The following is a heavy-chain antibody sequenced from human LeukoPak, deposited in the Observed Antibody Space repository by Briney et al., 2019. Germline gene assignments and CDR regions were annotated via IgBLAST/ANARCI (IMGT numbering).Heavy chain of an antibody. CDR3: TRDKDFWSGPYYYYFYGMDV. D-gene: IGHD3-3*01. V-gene: IGHV3-49*04. CDR1: GFTFGGYA. Sequence: PGGSLRLSCTASGFTFGGYAMSWVRQAPGKGLEWVGFISGKGYGGTSEYAASVKGRFTISRDDSKSIAYLQMNSLKTEDTAVYYCTRDKDFWSGPYYYYFYGMDVWGEGTTVTVSS. J-gene: IGHJ6*04. CDR2: ISGKGYGGTS.